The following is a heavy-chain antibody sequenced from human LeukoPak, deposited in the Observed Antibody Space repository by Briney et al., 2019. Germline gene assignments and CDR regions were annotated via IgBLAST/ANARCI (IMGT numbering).Heavy chain of an antibody. CDR2: INTDNGDT. D-gene: IGHD3-22*01. J-gene: IGHJ4*02. CDR3: ARLSETYYYDSSAYSHFDY. V-gene: IGHV1-3*03. Sequence: ASVKVSCKSSGYTFTTYAMHWVRQAPGQRLEWMGWINTDNGDTKYSQEFQGRVTITRDTSASTAYMELRSLRSEDMAVYYCARLSETYYYDSSAYSHFDYWGQGTLVTVSS. CDR1: GYTFTTYA.